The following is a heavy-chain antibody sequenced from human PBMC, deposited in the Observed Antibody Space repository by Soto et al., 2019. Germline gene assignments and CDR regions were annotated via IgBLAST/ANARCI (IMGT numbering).Heavy chain of an antibody. CDR3: ARGYYYGSGRPTPGVMDV. J-gene: IGHJ6*02. V-gene: IGHV1-18*01. CDR2: ISTYTGNT. D-gene: IGHD3-10*01. Sequence: QVHLVQSGAEVKKPGASVKVSCKASGYTFTNYDINWVRQAPGQGLEGMGWISTYTGNTNYAQQLQGRVTMTTDTSTSTAYMELRSLSSDDTAVYYGARGYYYGSGRPTPGVMDVWGQGTTVTVSS. CDR1: GYTFTNYD.